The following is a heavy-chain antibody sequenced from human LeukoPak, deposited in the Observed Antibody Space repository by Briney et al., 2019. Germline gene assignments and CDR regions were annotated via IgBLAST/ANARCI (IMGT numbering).Heavy chain of an antibody. CDR2: ISTSSSYI. CDR1: GFTFSGYS. Sequence: PGGSLRLSCEASGFTFSGYSMNWVRQAPGKGLEWVSSISTSSSYIYYADSLKGRFTISRDNAKNSLYLQMNSLRVEDTAVYYCARSAGNVLTYDYSYFDYWGQGTLVTVSS. D-gene: IGHD3-9*01. J-gene: IGHJ4*02. CDR3: ARSAGNVLTYDYSYFDY. V-gene: IGHV3-21*01.